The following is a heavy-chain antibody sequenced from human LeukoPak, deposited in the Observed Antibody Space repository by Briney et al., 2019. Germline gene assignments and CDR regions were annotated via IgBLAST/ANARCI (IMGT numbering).Heavy chain of an antibody. D-gene: IGHD1-26*01. CDR3: AREARATPDF. Sequence: GGSLRLSCAASGFRFTGHYMSWIRQAPGKGLEWISYITNSGDFVNYADSVKGRFTISRDNAKNSLYLQMNSLRAEDTAVYYCAREARATPDFWGQGTVVTVSS. CDR1: GFRFTGHY. J-gene: IGHJ4*02. V-gene: IGHV3-11*01. CDR2: ITNSGDFV.